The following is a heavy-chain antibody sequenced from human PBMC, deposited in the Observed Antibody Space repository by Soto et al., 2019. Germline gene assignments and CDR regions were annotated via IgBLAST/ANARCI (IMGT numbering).Heavy chain of an antibody. CDR2: IDSSDSYT. Sequence: PGESLKISCKGSGYSFTSYWISWVRQMPGKGLEWMGRIDSSDSYTNYSPSFQGHVTISADKSISTAYLQWSSLKASDTAMYYCASHGRPYCSGGSCYSQKPFYYYGMDVWGQGTTVTVSS. CDR1: GYSFTSYW. J-gene: IGHJ6*02. D-gene: IGHD2-15*01. CDR3: ASHGRPYCSGGSCYSQKPFYYYGMDV. V-gene: IGHV5-10-1*01.